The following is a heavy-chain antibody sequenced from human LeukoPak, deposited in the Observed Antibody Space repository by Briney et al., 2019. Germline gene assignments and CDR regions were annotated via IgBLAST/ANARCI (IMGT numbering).Heavy chain of an antibody. CDR2: IHPGGTI. D-gene: IGHD6-19*01. CDR3: AMYSSAWYAVY. Sequence: PGGSLRLSCAASGFTVSSKYMGWVRQAPGKGLEWVSVIHPGGTIYYADSVKGTFTISRDNSKNTLYLEVNTLRVEDTAVYYCAMYSSAWYAVYWGQGTLVTVSS. J-gene: IGHJ4*02. CDR1: GFTVSSKY. V-gene: IGHV3-66*01.